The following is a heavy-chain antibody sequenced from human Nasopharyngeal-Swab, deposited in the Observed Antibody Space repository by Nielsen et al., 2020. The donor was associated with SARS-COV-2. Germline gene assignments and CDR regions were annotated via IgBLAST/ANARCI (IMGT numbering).Heavy chain of an antibody. V-gene: IGHV3-74*01. CDR1: GITLSNSW. D-gene: IGHD2-15*01. CDR3: AREEAWSKTFDR. Sequence: GESLKISCVASGITLSNSWMHWVRQGPGKGLVWVSRINNDARDTTYADSVKGRFTISRDNAKNTLYLQMDSLRVEDTAVYYCAREEAWSKTFDRWGQGTLVTVAS. CDR2: INNDARDT. J-gene: IGHJ5*02.